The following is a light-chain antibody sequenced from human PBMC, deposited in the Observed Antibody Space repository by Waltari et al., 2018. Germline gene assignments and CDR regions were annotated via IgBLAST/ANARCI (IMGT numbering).Light chain of an antibody. V-gene: IGKV1-39*01. J-gene: IGKJ1*01. CDR1: QRVSGY. Sequence: DIQMTQSPSCLPASVGDSVTITCRTSQRVSGYLNWYQQKPGQAPKLLIYAASSLQSGVPSRFSGSGFGTDFTLTINGLQPEDFAVYYCQQTYSNFRTFGQGTKVDVK. CDR2: AAS. CDR3: QQTYSNFRT.